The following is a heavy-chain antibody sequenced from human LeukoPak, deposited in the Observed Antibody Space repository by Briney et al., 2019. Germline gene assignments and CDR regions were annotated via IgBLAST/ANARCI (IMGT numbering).Heavy chain of an antibody. CDR1: GGSFSSYY. V-gene: IGHV4-34*01. CDR3: ARVGRGYRPGVWY. Sequence: PSETLSLTCAVYGGSFSSYYWSWIRQPPGKGLEWIGEINHSGSTNYNPSLKSRVTISVDTSKNQFSLKLSSVTAADTAVYYCARVGRGYRPGVWYWGQGTLVTVSS. J-gene: IGHJ4*02. CDR2: INHSGST. D-gene: IGHD3-3*01.